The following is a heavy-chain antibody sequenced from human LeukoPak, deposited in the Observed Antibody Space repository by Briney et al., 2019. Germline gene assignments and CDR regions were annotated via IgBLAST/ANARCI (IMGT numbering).Heavy chain of an antibody. V-gene: IGHV3-23*01. CDR1: GFTFSTYA. CDR2: ISGRGGST. Sequence: GGSLRLSCAASGFTFSTYAMSWVRQAPGKGLECISTISGRGGSTYYADSVKGRFTISRDDSKNTLYLQMSSLRAEDTALYYCAKKGDGQHLMPFDIWGQGTLVTVSS. J-gene: IGHJ4*02. CDR3: AKKGDGQHLMPFDI. D-gene: IGHD2-8*01.